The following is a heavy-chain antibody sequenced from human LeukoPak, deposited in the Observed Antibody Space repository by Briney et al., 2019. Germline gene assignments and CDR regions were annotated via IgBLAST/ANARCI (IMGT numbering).Heavy chain of an antibody. D-gene: IGHD1-26*01. CDR3: CSGSYSECFDP. CDR1: GFTFSSYA. CDR2: ISSNGGST. Sequence: GGSLRLSCSSSGFTFSSYAMHWVRQAPGKGLEYVSAISSNGGSTYYAESVKGRFTISRDNSKNTLYLQMSSVRAEDTAVYYCCSGSYSECFDPWGQGTLVTVSS. V-gene: IGHV3-64D*06. J-gene: IGHJ5*02.